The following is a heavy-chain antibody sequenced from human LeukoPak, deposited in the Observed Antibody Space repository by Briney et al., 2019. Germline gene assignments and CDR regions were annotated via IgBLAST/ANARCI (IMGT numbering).Heavy chain of an antibody. D-gene: IGHD3-3*01. CDR1: GYSFTSYW. CDR2: IYPGDSDT. CDR3: ARLSQGFPPESITSYGMDV. V-gene: IGHV5-51*01. Sequence: GESLKISCKGSGYSFTSYWIGWVRQMPGKGLEWMGIIYPGDSDTRYSPSFQGQVTISADKSISTAYLQWSSLEASDTAMYYCARLSQGFPPESITSYGMDVWGQGTTVTVSS. J-gene: IGHJ6*02.